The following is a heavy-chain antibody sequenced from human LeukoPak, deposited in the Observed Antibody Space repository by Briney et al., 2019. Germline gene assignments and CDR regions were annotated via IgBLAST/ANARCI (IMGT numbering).Heavy chain of an antibody. V-gene: IGHV3-30*04. CDR2: ISYDGSNK. J-gene: IGHJ4*02. CDR3: ARSRITMVRGVISD. CDR1: GFTFSSYA. Sequence: GGSLRLSCAASGFTFSSYAMHWVRQAPGKGLEWVAVISYDGSNKYYADSVKGRFTISRDNSKNMLYLQMNSLRAEDTAVYYCARSRITMVRGVISDWGQGTLVTVSS. D-gene: IGHD3-10*01.